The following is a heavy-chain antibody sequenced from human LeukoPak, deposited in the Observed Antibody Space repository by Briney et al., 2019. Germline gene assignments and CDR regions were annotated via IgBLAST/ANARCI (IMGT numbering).Heavy chain of an antibody. V-gene: IGHV1-2*02. CDR3: AREALHTYWYFDL. Sequence: ASVKVSCKASGYTFIGCYMYWVRQAPGQGLEWMGWINPNSGGTNYAQKFQGRVTMTRDTSISTAYMEVSRLRPDDTAVYYCAREALHTYWYFDLWGRGTLVTVSS. J-gene: IGHJ2*01. CDR2: INPNSGGT. CDR1: GYTFIGCY.